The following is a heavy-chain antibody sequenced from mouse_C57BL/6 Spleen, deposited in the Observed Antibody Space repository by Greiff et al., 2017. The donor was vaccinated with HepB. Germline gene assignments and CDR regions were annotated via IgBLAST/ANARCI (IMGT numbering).Heavy chain of an antibody. Sequence: QVQLKESGPELVKPGASVKISCKASGYAFSSSWMNWVKQRPGKGLEWIGRIYPGDGDTNYNGKFKGKATLTADKSYSTAYMQLSSLTSEDSAVYFCARPVLLRYGFAYWGQGTLVTVSA. D-gene: IGHD1-1*01. J-gene: IGHJ3*01. V-gene: IGHV1-82*01. CDR2: IYPGDGDT. CDR1: GYAFSSSW. CDR3: ARPVLLRYGFAY.